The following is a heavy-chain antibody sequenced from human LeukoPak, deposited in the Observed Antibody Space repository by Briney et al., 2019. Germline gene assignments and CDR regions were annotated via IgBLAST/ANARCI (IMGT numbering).Heavy chain of an antibody. CDR1: GGSFSGYY. J-gene: IGHJ6*02. V-gene: IGHV4-34*01. CDR2: INHSGST. Sequence: SETLSLTCAVYGGSFSGYYWSWIRQPPGKGLEWIGEINHSGSTNYNPSLKSRVTISVDTSKNQFSLKLSSVTAADTAVYYCARVGYYYDSSGYYPLRNYYYYYGMDVWGQGTTVTVSS. D-gene: IGHD3-22*01. CDR3: ARVGYYYDSSGYYPLRNYYYYYGMDV.